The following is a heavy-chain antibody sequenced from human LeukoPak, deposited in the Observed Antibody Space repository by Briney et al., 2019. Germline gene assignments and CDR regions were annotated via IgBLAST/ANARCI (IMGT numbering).Heavy chain of an antibody. Sequence: GGSLRLSCAASGFTFSSYAMSWVRQAPGKGLEWVSAISGSGGSTYYADSVKGRFTISRDNSKNTLYLQMNSLRAEDTAVYYCAKGGGYNPNLSYYYYYGMDVWGQGTTVTASS. CDR3: AKGGGYNPNLSYYYYYGMDV. CDR1: GFTFSSYA. J-gene: IGHJ6*02. CDR2: ISGSGGST. D-gene: IGHD5-24*01. V-gene: IGHV3-23*01.